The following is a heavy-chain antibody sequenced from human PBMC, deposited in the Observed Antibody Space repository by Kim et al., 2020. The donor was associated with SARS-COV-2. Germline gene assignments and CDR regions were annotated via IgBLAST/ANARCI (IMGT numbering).Heavy chain of an antibody. CDR2: FDPEDGET. D-gene: IGHD2-2*01. CDR1: GYTLTELS. J-gene: IGHJ6*02. CDR3: ATARGVDIVVVPAAMGVDYYYGMDV. Sequence: ASVKVSCKVSGYTLTELSMHWVRQAPGKGLEWMGGFDPEDGETIYAQKFQGRVTMTEDTSTDTAYMELSSLRSEDTAVYYCATARGVDIVVVPAAMGVDYYYGMDVWGQGTTVTVSS. V-gene: IGHV1-24*01.